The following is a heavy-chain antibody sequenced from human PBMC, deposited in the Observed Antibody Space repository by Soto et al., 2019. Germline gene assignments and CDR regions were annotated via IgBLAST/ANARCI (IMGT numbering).Heavy chain of an antibody. CDR3: ARDLAGDSSGSQDDY. D-gene: IGHD3-22*01. Sequence: QVQLVQSGAEVKKPGASVKVSCKASGYTFTSYGISWVRQAPGQGLEWMGWISAYNGNTNNAQKLQGRVTMTTDSPTSTAYTELRSLRSDDTAVYYCARDLAGDSSGSQDDYWGQGTLVTVSS. J-gene: IGHJ4*02. CDR2: ISAYNGNT. V-gene: IGHV1-18*01. CDR1: GYTFTSYG.